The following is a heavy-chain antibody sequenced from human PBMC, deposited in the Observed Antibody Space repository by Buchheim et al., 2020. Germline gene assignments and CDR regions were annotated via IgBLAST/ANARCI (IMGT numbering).Heavy chain of an antibody. V-gene: IGHV3-30*18. CDR1: GFTFSSYG. CDR2: ISYDGSNK. Sequence: QVQLVESGGGVVQPGRSLRLSCAASGFTFSSYGMHWVRQAPGKGLEWVAVISYDGSNKYYADSVKGRFTISRDNSKNTLYLQMNSLRAEDTAVYYCAKDVSTVAVAEFDYWGQGTL. CDR3: AKDVSTVAVAEFDY. D-gene: IGHD6-19*01. J-gene: IGHJ4*02.